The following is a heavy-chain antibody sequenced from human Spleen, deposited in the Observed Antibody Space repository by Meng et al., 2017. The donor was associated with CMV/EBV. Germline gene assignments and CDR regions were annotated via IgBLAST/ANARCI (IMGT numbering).Heavy chain of an antibody. Sequence: GGSLRLSCAASGFTFSSSYMRWVRQAPGKGLEWVAVISYDGSNKYYADSVKGRFTISRDNSKNTLYLQMNSLRAEDTAVYYCAKSLKELRFLEWLFGAFDIWGQGTMVTVSS. D-gene: IGHD3-3*01. CDR2: ISYDGSNK. J-gene: IGHJ3*02. CDR3: AKSLKELRFLEWLFGAFDI. V-gene: IGHV3-30-3*02. CDR1: GFTFSSSY.